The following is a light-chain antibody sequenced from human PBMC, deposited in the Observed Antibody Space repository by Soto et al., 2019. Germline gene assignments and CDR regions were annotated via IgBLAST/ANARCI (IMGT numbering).Light chain of an antibody. CDR1: QGISNY. CDR3: LQDYKYPWT. Sequence: PMTQCPSSLSGTVGDRVPISCRASQGISNYLAWYQQRPGKAPKLLIFGATTLQSGVPSRFSASGSGPDFTLTISSLQPEDFATYYCLQDYKYPWTFGQGSKV. J-gene: IGKJ1*01. V-gene: IGKV1-6*01. CDR2: GAT.